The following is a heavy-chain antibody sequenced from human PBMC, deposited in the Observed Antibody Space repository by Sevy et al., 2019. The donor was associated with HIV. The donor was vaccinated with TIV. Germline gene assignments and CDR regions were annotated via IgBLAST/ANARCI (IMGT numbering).Heavy chain of an antibody. D-gene: IGHD3-3*01. J-gene: IGHJ6*02. CDR3: ARDLNYDFWSEYYYYYYGMDV. Sequence: QLGGSLRLSCAASGFTFSSYAMHWVRQAPGKGLEWVAVISYDGSNKYYADSVKGRFTISRDNSKNTLYLQMNSLRAEDTAVYYCARDLNYDFWSEYYYYYYGMDVWGQGTTVTVSS. CDR1: GFTFSSYA. CDR2: ISYDGSNK. V-gene: IGHV3-30*04.